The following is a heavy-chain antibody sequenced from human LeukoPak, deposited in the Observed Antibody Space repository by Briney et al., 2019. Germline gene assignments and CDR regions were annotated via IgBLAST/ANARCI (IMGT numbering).Heavy chain of an antibody. D-gene: IGHD3-10*01. Sequence: SETLSLTCNVSGGSIRGYYWSWIRQPPGKGLEWIGYIYSSGSTNYNPSLKSRVTISVDTSKNQFSLKLSSVTAADTAVYYCARVGYSSSGNYYNDRGAFDYWGQGTLVTVSS. CDR1: GGSIRGYY. CDR2: IYSSGST. V-gene: IGHV4-59*01. CDR3: ARVGYSSSGNYYNDRGAFDY. J-gene: IGHJ4*02.